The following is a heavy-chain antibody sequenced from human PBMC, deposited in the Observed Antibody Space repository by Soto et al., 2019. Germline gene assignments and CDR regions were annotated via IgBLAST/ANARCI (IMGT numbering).Heavy chain of an antibody. CDR2: ISGSGGST. CDR1: GFTFSSYA. V-gene: IGHV3-23*01. D-gene: IGHD1-1*01. J-gene: IGHJ6*02. CDR3: ASEREVAYYYYGMDV. Sequence: GGSLRLSCAASGFTFSSYAMSWVRQAPGKGLEWVSAISGSGGSTYYADSVKGRFTISRDNAKNTLYLQMNSLRAEDTAVYYCASEREVAYYYYGMDVWGQGTTVTVSS.